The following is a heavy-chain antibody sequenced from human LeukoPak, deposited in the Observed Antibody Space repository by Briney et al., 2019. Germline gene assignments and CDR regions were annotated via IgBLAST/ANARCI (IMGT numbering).Heavy chain of an antibody. J-gene: IGHJ4*02. CDR1: GGSISSYY. V-gene: IGHV4-59*01. CDR2: IYYSGST. Sequence: SETLSLICTVSGGSISSYYWSWIRQPPGKGLEWIGYIYYSGSTNYNPSLKSRVTISVDTSKNQFSLKLSSVTAADTAVYYCARDGDYGGFDYWGQGTLVTVSS. CDR3: ARDGDYGGFDY. D-gene: IGHD4-23*01.